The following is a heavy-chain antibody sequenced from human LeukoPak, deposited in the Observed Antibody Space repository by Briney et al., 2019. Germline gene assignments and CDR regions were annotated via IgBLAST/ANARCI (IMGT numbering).Heavy chain of an antibody. V-gene: IGHV3-53*04. Sequence: GGSLRLSCAASGFTVSTNCMTWVRQAPGKGLEWVTTIYSGGTTYYADSVMGRFTISRHNSRNTLYLQMNSLRAEDTAVYYCARVDTVMAYYFDLWGQGTLVTVSS. CDR3: ARVDTVMAYYFDL. CDR1: GFTVSTNC. D-gene: IGHD5-18*01. J-gene: IGHJ4*02. CDR2: IYSGGTT.